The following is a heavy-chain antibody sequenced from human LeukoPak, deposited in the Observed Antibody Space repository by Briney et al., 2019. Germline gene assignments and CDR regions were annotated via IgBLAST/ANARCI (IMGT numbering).Heavy chain of an antibody. V-gene: IGHV3-72*01. D-gene: IGHD1-14*01. J-gene: IGHJ4*02. CDR1: GFTFSDHY. CDR3: ARAEVGTTLD. Sequence: PGGSLRLSCAASGFTFSDHYMDWVRQPPGKGLEWVGRSRNKANSYTTEYAASVKGRLTISRGDSKNSLYLQMNSLKTEDTAVYYCARAEVGTTLDWGQGTLVTVSS. CDR2: SRNKANSYTT.